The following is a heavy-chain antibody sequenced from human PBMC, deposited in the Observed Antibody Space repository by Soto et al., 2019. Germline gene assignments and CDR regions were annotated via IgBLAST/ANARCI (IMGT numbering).Heavy chain of an antibody. V-gene: IGHV4-30-2*01. CDR2: IYNTGSN. J-gene: IGHJ4*02. CDR1: CGSISSGVYS. CDR3: ARVPDG. Sequence: QLQLQESGSGLVKPSQTLSLTCAVSCGSISSGVYSWSWIRQPPGKGLEWIGYIYNTGSNYYNPSLKSLVTISVARSKNQFSLKRSSVTGAESAVYYCARVPDGWGQGTLVPVSS.